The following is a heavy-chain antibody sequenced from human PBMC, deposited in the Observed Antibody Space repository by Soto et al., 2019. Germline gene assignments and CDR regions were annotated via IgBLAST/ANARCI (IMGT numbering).Heavy chain of an antibody. CDR1: GGSFSGYY. CDR3: ARGRDIVVVPAAPSMDV. V-gene: IGHV4-34*01. J-gene: IGHJ6*02. Sequence: QVQLQQWGAGLLKPSETLSLTCAVYGGSFSGYYWSWIRQPPGRGLEWIGESNHSGSTNYNPSLKSRVTISVDTSKNQFSLKLSSVIAADTAVYYCARGRDIVVVPAAPSMDVWGQGTTVTVSS. D-gene: IGHD2-2*01. CDR2: SNHSGST.